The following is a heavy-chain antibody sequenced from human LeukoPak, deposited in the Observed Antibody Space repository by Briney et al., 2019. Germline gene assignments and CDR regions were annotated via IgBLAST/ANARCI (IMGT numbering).Heavy chain of an antibody. J-gene: IGHJ6*02. Sequence: SETLSLTCAVYGGSFSGYYWSWIRQPPGKGLEWIGEINHSGSTNYNPSLKSRVTISVDTSKNQFSLKLSSVTAADTAVYYCARHGYYYYGMDVWGQGTTVTVSS. V-gene: IGHV4-34*01. CDR1: GGSFSGYY. CDR3: ARHGYYYYGMDV. CDR2: INHSGST.